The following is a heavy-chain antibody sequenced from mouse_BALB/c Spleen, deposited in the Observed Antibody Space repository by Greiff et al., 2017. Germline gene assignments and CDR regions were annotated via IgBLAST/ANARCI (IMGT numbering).Heavy chain of an antibody. V-gene: IGHV5-6*01. CDR2: ISSGGSYT. D-gene: IGHD1-1*01. Sequence: EVQGVESGGDLVKPGGSLKLSCAASGFTFSSYGMSWVRQTPDKRLEWVATISSGGSYTYYPDSVKGRFTISRDNAKNTLYLQMSSLKSEDTAMYYCARPSITTVVADWYFDVWGAGTTVTVSS. CDR3: ARPSITTVVADWYFDV. J-gene: IGHJ1*01. CDR1: GFTFSSYG.